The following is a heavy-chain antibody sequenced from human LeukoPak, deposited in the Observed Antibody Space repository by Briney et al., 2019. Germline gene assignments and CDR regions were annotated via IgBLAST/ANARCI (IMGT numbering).Heavy chain of an antibody. CDR2: IYYSGST. D-gene: IGHD3-22*01. Sequence: PSETLSLTCTVSGGSISSYYWSWIRQPPGKGLEWIGSIYYSGSTYYNPSLKSRVTISVDTSKNQFSLKLSSVTAADTAVYYCARMNYYDSSGYSSNYYFDYWGQGTLVTVSS. J-gene: IGHJ4*02. V-gene: IGHV4-39*01. CDR1: GGSISSYY. CDR3: ARMNYYDSSGYSSNYYFDY.